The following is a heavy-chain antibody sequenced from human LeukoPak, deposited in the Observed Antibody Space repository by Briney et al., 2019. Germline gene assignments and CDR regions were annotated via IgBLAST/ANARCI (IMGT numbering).Heavy chain of an antibody. J-gene: IGHJ3*02. V-gene: IGHV3-21*01. CDR2: ISSSSSYI. CDR3: ARDREGPEGAFDI. D-gene: IGHD1-26*01. CDR1: GFTFSSYS. Sequence: GGSLRLSCAASGFTFSSYSMNWVRQAPGKGLEWVSSISSSSSYIYYADSVKGRFTISRDNAKNSLYLQMNSLRAEDTAVYYCARDREGPEGAFDIWGQGTMVTVSS.